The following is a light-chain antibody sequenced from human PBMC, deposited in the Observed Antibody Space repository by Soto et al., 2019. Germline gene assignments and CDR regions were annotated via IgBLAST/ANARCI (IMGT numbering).Light chain of an antibody. CDR2: AAS. J-gene: IGKJ4*01. CDR1: QGISSY. CDR3: QQLNTYPLT. V-gene: IGKV1-9*01. Sequence: IPLTQSPSPLSASVGGRVTNTCRASQGISSYLAWYQQKPGKVPKLLIYAASNLQSGVPSRFSGSGSGTDFTLTISSLQPEDFATYYCQQLNTYPLTFGGGTKVDIK.